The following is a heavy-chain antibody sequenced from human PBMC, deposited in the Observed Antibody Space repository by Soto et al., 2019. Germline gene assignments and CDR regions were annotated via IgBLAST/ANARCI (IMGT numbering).Heavy chain of an antibody. D-gene: IGHD3-9*01. Sequence: QAPGKGLEWVAESYSTGGTEYADSVKGRFSISRDNSKNMLFLQMNSLRVEDTALYYCARDRKPDGIWTFASWRHRTLVTV. J-gene: IGHJ4*01. CDR2: SYSTGGT. CDR3: ARDRKPDGIWTFAS. V-gene: IGHV3-53*01.